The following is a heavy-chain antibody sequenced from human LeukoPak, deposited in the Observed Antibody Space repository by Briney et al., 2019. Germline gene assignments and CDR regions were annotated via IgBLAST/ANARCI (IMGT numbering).Heavy chain of an antibody. CDR3: ARGYERFLEWLYFDY. CDR2: INHSGNT. CDR1: GGSFSGYY. Sequence: SGTLSLTCAVYGGSFSGYYWSWIRQPPGKGLELIGEINHSGNTNYNPSLKSRVTISVDTSKNQFSLKLSSVTAADTAVYYCARGYERFLEWLYFDYWGQGTLVTVSS. J-gene: IGHJ4*02. D-gene: IGHD3-3*01. V-gene: IGHV4-34*01.